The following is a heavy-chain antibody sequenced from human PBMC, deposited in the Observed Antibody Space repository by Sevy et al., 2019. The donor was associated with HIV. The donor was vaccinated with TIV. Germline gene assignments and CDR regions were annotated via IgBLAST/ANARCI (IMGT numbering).Heavy chain of an antibody. Sequence: GGSLRLSCAASGFTFSYYGMHWVRQAPGKGLEWVTFISYDAINKYYADSVKGRFNISRDNSKNTLYLQMNSLRPEDTALYYCAKNTAAVGTGGFDYWGQGTLVTVSS. J-gene: IGHJ4*02. D-gene: IGHD6-13*01. V-gene: IGHV3-30*02. CDR2: ISYDAINK. CDR3: AKNTAAVGTGGFDY. CDR1: GFTFSYYG.